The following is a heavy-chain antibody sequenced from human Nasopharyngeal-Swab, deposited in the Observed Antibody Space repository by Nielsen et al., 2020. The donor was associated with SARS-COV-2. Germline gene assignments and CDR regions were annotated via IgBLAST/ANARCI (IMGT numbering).Heavy chain of an antibody. CDR1: CYWFFSYY. V-gene: IGHV5-51*01. CDR2: IYPGDSDT. Sequence: QVFCKASCYWFFSYYIGWVRQLPGNGLEWMGTIYPGDSDTRYSPSFQGQVTITADKSINTAYLQWSSLMASDTAMYYCSRTAIEGGYYRGDAFDIWGQGTMVTVSS. CDR3: SRTAIEGGYYRGDAFDI. D-gene: IGHD3-22*01. J-gene: IGHJ3*02.